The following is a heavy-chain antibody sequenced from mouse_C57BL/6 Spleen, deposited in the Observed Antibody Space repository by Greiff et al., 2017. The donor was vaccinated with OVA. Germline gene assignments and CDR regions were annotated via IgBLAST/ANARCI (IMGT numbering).Heavy chain of an antibody. D-gene: IGHD2-12*01. Sequence: QVQLQQPGAELVRPGTSVKLSCKASGYTFTSYWMHWVKQRPGQGLEWIGVIDPSDSYTNYNQKFKGKATLTVDTSSSTAYMQLSSLTSEDSAVYYCARYDGGGYYFDYWGQGTTLTVSS. CDR1: GYTFTSYW. V-gene: IGHV1-59*01. CDR3: ARYDGGGYYFDY. CDR2: IDPSDSYT. J-gene: IGHJ2*01.